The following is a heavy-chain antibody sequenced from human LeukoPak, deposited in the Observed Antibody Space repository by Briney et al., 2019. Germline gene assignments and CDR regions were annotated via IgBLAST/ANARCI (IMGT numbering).Heavy chain of an antibody. Sequence: GGSLRLSCIVSGFTFSSYAMNWVRQAPGKGLEWVAVISGSGDNTYYADSVKGRFTISRDNSKNTLYLQMNSLRAEDTAVYYCARRAGAYSHPYDYWGQGTLVTVSS. CDR1: GFTFSSYA. J-gene: IGHJ4*02. CDR2: ISGSGDNT. CDR3: ARRAGAYSHPYDY. D-gene: IGHD4/OR15-4a*01. V-gene: IGHV3-23*01.